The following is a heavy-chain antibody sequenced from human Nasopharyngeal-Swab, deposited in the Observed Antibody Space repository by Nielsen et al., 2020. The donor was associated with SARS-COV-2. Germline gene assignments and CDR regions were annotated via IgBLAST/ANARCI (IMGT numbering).Heavy chain of an antibody. Sequence: SETLSLTCTVSGGSISSYYWSWIRQPAGKGLEWIGRIYTSGSTNYNPSLKSRVTMSVDTSKNQFSLKLSSVTAADTAVYYCARHGDWRYDFWSGYYPNWFDPWGQGTLVTVSS. V-gene: IGHV4-4*07. D-gene: IGHD3-3*01. CDR2: IYTSGST. J-gene: IGHJ5*02. CDR1: GGSISSYY. CDR3: ARHGDWRYDFWSGYYPNWFDP.